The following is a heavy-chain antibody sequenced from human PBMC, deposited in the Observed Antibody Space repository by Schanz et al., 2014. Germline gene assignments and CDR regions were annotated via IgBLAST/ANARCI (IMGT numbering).Heavy chain of an antibody. CDR2: ISGSGGST. CDR1: GFGFSSYS. J-gene: IGHJ4*02. D-gene: IGHD3-10*01. V-gene: IGHV3-23*04. CDR3: ARWFLIRGVILDS. Sequence: EVQLVESGGGLIQPGGSLRLSCAASGFGFSSYSMNWVRQAPGKGLEWVSAISGSGGSTYYADSVKGRFTISRDNSRDTVYLQMNSLRADDTAMYYCARWFLIRGVILDSWGQGTLVTVSS.